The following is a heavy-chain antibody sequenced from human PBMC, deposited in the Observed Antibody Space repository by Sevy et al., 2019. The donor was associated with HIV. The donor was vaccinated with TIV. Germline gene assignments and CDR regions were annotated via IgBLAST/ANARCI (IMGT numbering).Heavy chain of an antibody. Sequence: GGSLRLSCAASGFTFSTYWMSWVRQAPGKGLEWVANIKKDGSEKYYVDSVKGRFTISRDNAKNSLHLQMKSLRAEDTAVYYCARDCSSTSCLWGLDVWGQRTTVTVSS. CDR1: GFTFSTYW. V-gene: IGHV3-7*03. CDR2: IKKDGSEK. CDR3: ARDCSSTSCLWGLDV. D-gene: IGHD2-2*01. J-gene: IGHJ6*02.